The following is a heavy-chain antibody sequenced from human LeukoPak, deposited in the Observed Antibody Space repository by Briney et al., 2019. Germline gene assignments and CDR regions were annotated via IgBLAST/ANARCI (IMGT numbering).Heavy chain of an antibody. J-gene: IGHJ4*02. V-gene: IGHV4-39*01. Sequence: PSETLSLTCTVSGGSISSSPYYWGWIRRPPGKGLEWIGSIYYSGSTYYNPSLKSRVTVSVDTSKNQFSLKLSSVTAADTAVYYCARGSTFRHYQYWGQGTLVTVSS. CDR2: IYYSGST. CDR3: ARGSTFRHYQY. D-gene: IGHD3-10*01. CDR1: GGSISSSPYY.